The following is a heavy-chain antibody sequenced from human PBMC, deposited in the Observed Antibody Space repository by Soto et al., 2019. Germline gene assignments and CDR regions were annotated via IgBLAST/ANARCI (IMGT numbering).Heavy chain of an antibody. Sequence: SETLSLTCTISGGSISSYYWSWIRQTPGKGLEWIGYVYFSGSTNYNPSLKSLVTISVDTSKNQFSLNLSSVTAADTAVYYCARVLSGSSLFDYWGQGTLVTVSS. J-gene: IGHJ4*02. CDR1: GGSISSYY. CDR3: ARVLSGSSLFDY. V-gene: IGHV4-59*01. D-gene: IGHD1-26*01. CDR2: VYFSGST.